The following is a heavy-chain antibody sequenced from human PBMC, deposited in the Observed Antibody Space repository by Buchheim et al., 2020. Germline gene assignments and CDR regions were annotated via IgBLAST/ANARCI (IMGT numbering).Heavy chain of an antibody. D-gene: IGHD3-10*01. CDR3: AKKSYGSGPNPLDS. V-gene: IGHV3-23*01. CDR2: ISSDGDST. CDR1: GSTFSTYG. J-gene: IGHJ4*02. Sequence: EVQLLESGGGLVQPGGSLRLSCAASGSTFSTYGVSWVRQAPGKGLEWVSTISSDGDSTFYADSVKGRFTISRDNSKNTLYLQMSSLRAEDTALYYCAKKSYGSGPNPLDSWGQGTL.